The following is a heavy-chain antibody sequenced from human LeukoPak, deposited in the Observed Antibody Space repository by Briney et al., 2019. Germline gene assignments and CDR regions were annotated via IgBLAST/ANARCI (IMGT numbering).Heavy chain of an antibody. D-gene: IGHD2-15*01. CDR1: GFIFSNYG. V-gene: IGHV3-30*18. CDR2: ISYDGSNK. J-gene: IGHJ4*02. Sequence: GRSLRLSCAASGFIFSNYGMHWVRQAPGKGLEWVAVISYDGSNKYYADSVKGRFTISRDNSKNTLYLQMNSLRAEDTAVYYCAKRYCSGGSCYPDYWGQGTLVTVSS. CDR3: AKRYCSGGSCYPDY.